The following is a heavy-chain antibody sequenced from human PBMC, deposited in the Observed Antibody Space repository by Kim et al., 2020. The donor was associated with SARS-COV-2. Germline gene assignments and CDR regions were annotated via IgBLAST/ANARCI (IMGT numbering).Heavy chain of an antibody. Sequence: SLKSRVTISVDTSKNQFSLKLSSVTAADTAVYYCAREGASYGGNPRAFDIWGQGTMVTVSS. V-gene: IGHV4-59*01. D-gene: IGHD4-17*01. CDR3: AREGASYGGNPRAFDI. J-gene: IGHJ3*02.